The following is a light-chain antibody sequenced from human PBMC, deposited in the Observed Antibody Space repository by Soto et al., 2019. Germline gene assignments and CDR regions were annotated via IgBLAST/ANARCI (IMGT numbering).Light chain of an antibody. V-gene: IGLV1-44*01. CDR3: AAWDDSLNGYV. J-gene: IGLJ1*01. Sequence: QSVLTQPPSASGTPGQRVTISCSGISSNIGSNTVNWYQQLPGTAPKLLIYSNNQRPSGVPDRFSGYKSVTSASLAISGLQSEDEADYYCAAWDDSLNGYVFGTGTKLTVL. CDR1: SSNIGSNT. CDR2: SNN.